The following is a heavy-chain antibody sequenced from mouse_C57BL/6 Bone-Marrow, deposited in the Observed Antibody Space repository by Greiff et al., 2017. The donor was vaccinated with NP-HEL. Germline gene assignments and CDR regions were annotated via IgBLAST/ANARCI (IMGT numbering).Heavy chain of an antibody. Sequence: VQLQQSGAELVRPGASVKLSCTASGFNIKDDYMHWVKQRPEQGLEWIGWIDPENGDTEYASKFQGKATITADTSSNTAYLQLSSLTSEYTAVYYCTAMVTTGYFDYWGQGTTLTVSS. CDR2: IDPENGDT. D-gene: IGHD2-2*01. J-gene: IGHJ2*01. CDR3: TAMVTTGYFDY. CDR1: GFNIKDDY. V-gene: IGHV14-4*01.